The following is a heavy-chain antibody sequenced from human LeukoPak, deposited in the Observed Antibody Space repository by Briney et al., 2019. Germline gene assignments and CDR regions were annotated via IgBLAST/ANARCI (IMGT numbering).Heavy chain of an antibody. Sequence: SETLSLTCTVSGGSISSHYWSWIRQPPGKGLEWIGYIYYSGSTNYNPSLKSRVTISVDTSKNQFSLKLSSVTAADTAVYYCARVGITIFGVATPNWFDPWGQGTLVTVSS. V-gene: IGHV4-59*08. CDR2: IYYSGST. J-gene: IGHJ5*02. CDR3: ARVGITIFGVATPNWFDP. CDR1: GGSISSHY. D-gene: IGHD3-3*01.